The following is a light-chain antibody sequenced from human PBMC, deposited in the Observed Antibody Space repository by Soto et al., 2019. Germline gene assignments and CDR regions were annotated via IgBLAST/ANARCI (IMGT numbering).Light chain of an antibody. V-gene: IGKV1-33*01. J-gene: IGKJ4*01. Sequence: DIQMTQSPSSLSASVGDRVTITCQASQDISNFLNWYQQKPGKAPKLLIYDASTLETGVPSRFSGSGSGTHFTFTISSLQPEDIATYYCQQYGNLPLTFGGGTKGESK. CDR1: QDISNF. CDR2: DAS. CDR3: QQYGNLPLT.